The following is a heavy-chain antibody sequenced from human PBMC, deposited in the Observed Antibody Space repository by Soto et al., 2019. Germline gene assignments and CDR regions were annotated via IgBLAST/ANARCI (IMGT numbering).Heavy chain of an antibody. CDR3: AKGVLQAAKSSLKDS. D-gene: IGHD2-15*01. CDR1: GFSFSDYA. Sequence: GRSLRLSCAASGFSFSDYAMTWVRQAPGKGLEWVSTIIDNGGRTYCADSVKGRFIISRYNSKKTLYLQMNSRRAEATAVYHWAKGVLQAAKSSLKDSWGKGRLV. CDR2: IIDNGGRT. J-gene: IGHJ5*01. V-gene: IGHV3-23*01.